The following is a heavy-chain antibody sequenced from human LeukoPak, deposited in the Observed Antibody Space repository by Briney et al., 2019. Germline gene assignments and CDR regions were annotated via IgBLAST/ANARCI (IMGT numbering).Heavy chain of an antibody. D-gene: IGHD1-26*01. Sequence: ASVTVSCKASGYTFTDYYMHWVRQAPGQGLEWMGWINPNSGGTNYAQTFQGRVTMTRDTSISTAYMELSRLRSDDTAVYYCAREGPIVGATHLVDYWGQGTLVTVSS. V-gene: IGHV1-2*02. CDR1: GYTFTDYY. CDR3: AREGPIVGATHLVDY. CDR2: INPNSGGT. J-gene: IGHJ4*02.